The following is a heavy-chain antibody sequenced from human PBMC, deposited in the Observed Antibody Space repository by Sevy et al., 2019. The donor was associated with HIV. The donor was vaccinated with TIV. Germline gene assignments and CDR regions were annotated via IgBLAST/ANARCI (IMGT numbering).Heavy chain of an antibody. Sequence: GESLKISCKGSGYTFSNYWIGWVLQMPGKGLEWMGVIYPGDSDTRYSPSFQGQVNISADKSSSTAYLQWSSLKTSDTAIYYCARYPIVVVPAAEYYFDYWGQGTLVTVSS. CDR1: GYTFSNYW. J-gene: IGHJ4*02. D-gene: IGHD2-2*01. V-gene: IGHV5-51*01. CDR3: ARYPIVVVPAAEYYFDY. CDR2: IYPGDSDT.